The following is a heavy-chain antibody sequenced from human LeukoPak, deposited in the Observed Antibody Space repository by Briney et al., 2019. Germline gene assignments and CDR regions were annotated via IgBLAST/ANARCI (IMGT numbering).Heavy chain of an antibody. CDR2: IYTSGST. Sequence: PSQTLSLTCTVPGGSISSGSYYWSWIRQPAGKGLEWIGRIYTSGSTNYNPSLKSRVTISVDTSKNQFSLKLSSVTAADTAVYYCARDVDTAISDYWGQGTLVTVSS. V-gene: IGHV4-61*02. D-gene: IGHD5-18*01. CDR3: ARDVDTAISDY. J-gene: IGHJ4*02. CDR1: GGSISSGSYY.